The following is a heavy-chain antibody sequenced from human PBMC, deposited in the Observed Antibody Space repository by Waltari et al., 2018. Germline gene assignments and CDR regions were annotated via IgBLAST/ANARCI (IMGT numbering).Heavy chain of an antibody. J-gene: IGHJ4*02. D-gene: IGHD6-6*01. CDR1: GYSISSAYH. CDR2: IYHSGCT. CDR3: ARAAYSISSFDY. Sequence: QVQLQESGPGLVKPSETLSLTCAVSGYSISSAYHWGWIRQPPGKGLEWIGSIYHSGCTYYSPSLKSRVTISVDTSKNQFSLNLSSVTAADTAVYYCARAAYSISSFDYWGQGTLVTVSS. V-gene: IGHV4-38-2*01.